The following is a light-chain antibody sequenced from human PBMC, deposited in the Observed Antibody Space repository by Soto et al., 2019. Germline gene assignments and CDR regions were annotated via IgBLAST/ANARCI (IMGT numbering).Light chain of an antibody. CDR1: SGDVDAFDY. CDR3: TSFTSSSTQV. J-gene: IGLJ1*01. CDR2: EVS. V-gene: IGLV2-14*01. Sequence: ALTQPASVSGSPGQSITISCTGTSGDVDAFDYVSWYQQHPGKAPKLMIFEVSDRPSGVSDRFSGSKSGSTASLTISGLQAEDEADYFCTSFTSSSTQVFGTGTKVTVL.